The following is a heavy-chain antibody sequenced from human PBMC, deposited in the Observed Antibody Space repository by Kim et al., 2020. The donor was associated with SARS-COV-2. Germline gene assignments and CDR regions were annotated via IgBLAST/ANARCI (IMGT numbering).Heavy chain of an antibody. J-gene: IGHJ6*02. CDR3: ARASIAAAGRSYYYYYYYGMDV. CDR1: GGSISSYY. CDR2: IYTSGST. D-gene: IGHD6-13*01. Sequence: SETLSLTCTVSGGSISSYYWSWIRQPAGKGLEWIGRIYTSGSTNYNPSLKSRVTMSVDTSKNQFSLKLSSVTAADTAVYYCARASIAAAGRSYYYYYYYGMDVWGQGTTVTVSS. V-gene: IGHV4-4*07.